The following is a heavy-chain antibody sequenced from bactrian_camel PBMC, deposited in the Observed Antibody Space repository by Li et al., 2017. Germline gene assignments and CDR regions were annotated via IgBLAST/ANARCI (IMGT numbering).Heavy chain of an antibody. Sequence: QVQLVESGGGLVQPGGSLRLSCQASGFAFNGYYMSWVRQAPGKGLEWVSEIVSDGSYTYYREPVEGRFTVSRDNAKNTMYLQMDSLKSEDTGLYYCATDFQPGIGYQYNYWGQGTQVT. CDR3: ATDFQPGIGYQYNY. V-gene: IGHV3S5*01. D-gene: IGHD5*01. J-gene: IGHJ4*01. CDR2: IVSDGSYT. CDR1: GFAFNGYY.